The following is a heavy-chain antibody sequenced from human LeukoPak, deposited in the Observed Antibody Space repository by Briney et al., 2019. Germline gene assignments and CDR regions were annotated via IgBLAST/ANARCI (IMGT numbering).Heavy chain of an antibody. CDR3: AIPNDY. CDR2: ISYDGSNE. CDR1: GFTFSSYV. J-gene: IGHJ4*02. Sequence: GGSLRLSCAASGFTFSSYVMHWVRQAPGKGLEWVAIISYDGSNEYYADSVKGRFTISRDNAKNSLYLQMNSLRAEDTAVYYCAIPNDYWGQGTLVTVSS. V-gene: IGHV3-30*04.